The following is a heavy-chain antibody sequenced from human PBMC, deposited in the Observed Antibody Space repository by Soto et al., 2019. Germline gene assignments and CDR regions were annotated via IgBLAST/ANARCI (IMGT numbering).Heavy chain of an antibody. Sequence: SVKVSCKASGGTFSSYAISWVRQAPGQGLEWIGGIIPIFGTANYAQKFQGRVTITADESTSTAYMELSSLRSEDTAVYYCARAGLAVAGPDRFDPWGQGTLVTVSS. V-gene: IGHV1-69*13. D-gene: IGHD6-19*01. CDR2: IIPIFGTA. J-gene: IGHJ5*02. CDR1: GGTFSSYA. CDR3: ARAGLAVAGPDRFDP.